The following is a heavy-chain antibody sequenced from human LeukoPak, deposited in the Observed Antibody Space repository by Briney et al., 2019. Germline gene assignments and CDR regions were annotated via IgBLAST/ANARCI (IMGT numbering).Heavy chain of an antibody. V-gene: IGHV3-30*02. CDR1: GLINTNEN. J-gene: IGHJ4*02. D-gene: IGHD7-27*01. CDR3: AKDWDFDY. Sequence: VGPPRVACAPSGLINTNENTHVVGQAPGNRLNCVAFIQYDGSNKYYIYSLKGSLTSTSDTSKNSLQLQMISLLAVDTARYYCAKDWDFDYWGQGTLVIFSS. CDR2: IQYDGSNK.